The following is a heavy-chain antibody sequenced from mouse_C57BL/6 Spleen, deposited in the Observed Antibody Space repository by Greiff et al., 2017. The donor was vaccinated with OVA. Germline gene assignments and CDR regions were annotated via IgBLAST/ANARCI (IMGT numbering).Heavy chain of an antibody. Sequence: QVQLQQPGTELVKPGASVKLSCKASGYTFTSYWMHWVKQRPGQGLEWIGNINPSNGGTNYNEKFKSKATLTVDKSSSTAYMQLSSLTSEASAVYSCARSDVCCESCGCSYVAWFAYWGQGPLVTVSA. J-gene: IGHJ3*01. D-gene: IGHD1-1*01. CDR2: INPSNGGT. V-gene: IGHV1-53*01. CDR1: GYTFTSYW. CDR3: ARSDVCCESCGCSYVAWFAY.